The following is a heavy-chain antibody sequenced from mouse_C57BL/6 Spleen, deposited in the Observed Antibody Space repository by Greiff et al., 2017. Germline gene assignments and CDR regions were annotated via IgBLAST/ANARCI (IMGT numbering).Heavy chain of an antibody. Sequence: QVQLQQSGAELVKPGASVKMSCKASGYTFTSYWITWVKQRPGQGLEWIGDIYPGSGSTNYNKKFKSKATLTVDTSSSTAYMQLSSLTSEDSAVYYCARLYDGYSLYAMDYWGQGTSVTVSS. CDR3: ARLYDGYSLYAMDY. CDR1: GYTFTSYW. D-gene: IGHD2-3*01. V-gene: IGHV1-55*01. J-gene: IGHJ4*01. CDR2: IYPGSGST.